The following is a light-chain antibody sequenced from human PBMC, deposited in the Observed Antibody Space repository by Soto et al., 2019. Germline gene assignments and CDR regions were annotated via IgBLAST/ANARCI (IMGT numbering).Light chain of an antibody. Sequence: DIQMTQSPSTLSASVGDRVTITCRASLPISNYLAWYQQKPGKAPNLLIYKASTLKSGVPSRFSGSGSGTEGTITISSLQPDDFATYDCQHYNSYSEAFGQGTKVDIK. CDR2: KAS. J-gene: IGKJ1*01. V-gene: IGKV1-5*03. CDR3: QHYNSYSEA. CDR1: LPISNY.